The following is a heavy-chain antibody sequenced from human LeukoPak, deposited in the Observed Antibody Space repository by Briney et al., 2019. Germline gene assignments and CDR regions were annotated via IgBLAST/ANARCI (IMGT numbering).Heavy chain of an antibody. CDR3: ASVYCSSTSCYGDFDY. J-gene: IGHJ4*02. CDR1: GFTFSSYA. CDR2: ISRSGSTI. V-gene: IGHV3-48*03. Sequence: GGSLRLSCAASGFTFSSYAMNWVRQAPGKGLEWVSYISRSGSTIYYADSVKGRFTISRDNAKNSLYLQMNSLRAEDTAVYYCASVYCSSTSCYGDFDYWGQGTLVTVSS. D-gene: IGHD2-2*01.